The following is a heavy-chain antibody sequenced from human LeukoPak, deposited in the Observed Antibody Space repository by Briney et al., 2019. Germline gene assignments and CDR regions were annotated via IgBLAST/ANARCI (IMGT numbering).Heavy chain of an antibody. CDR2: ISSSSSYI. CDR3: ARIAAAALDAFDI. V-gene: IGHV3-21*01. CDR1: GFTFSSYS. D-gene: IGHD6-13*01. J-gene: IGHJ3*02. Sequence: GGSLRLSCAASGFTFSSYSMNWVRQAPGKGLEWDSSISSSSSYIYYADSVKGRFTISRDNAKNSLYLQMNSLRAEDTAVYYCARIAAAALDAFDIWGQGTMVTVSS.